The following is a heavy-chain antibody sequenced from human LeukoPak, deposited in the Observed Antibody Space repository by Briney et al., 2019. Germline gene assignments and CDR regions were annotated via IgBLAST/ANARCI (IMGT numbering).Heavy chain of an antibody. CDR1: GYRFTDYW. CDR2: IYPGDSDS. Sequence: GESLQISCKGSGYRFTDYWIAWVRQMPGKGLEWMGIIYPGDSDSRYSPSFQGQVTFSADKSISTAYLQWRSLKASDTAMYYCARRSYCYSTSCYGYWFDSWGQGTLVTVSS. V-gene: IGHV5-51*01. CDR3: ARRSYCYSTSCYGYWFDS. J-gene: IGHJ5*01. D-gene: IGHD2-2*01.